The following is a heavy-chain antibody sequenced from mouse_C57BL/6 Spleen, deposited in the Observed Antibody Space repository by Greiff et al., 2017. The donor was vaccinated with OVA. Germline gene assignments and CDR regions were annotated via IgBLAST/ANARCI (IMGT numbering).Heavy chain of an antibody. V-gene: IGHV5-6*02. CDR3: AREGTNYAMDY. Sequence: EVMLVESGGDLVKPGGSLKLSCAASGFTFSSYGMSWVRQTPDKRLEWVATISSGGSYTYYPDSVKGRFTISRDNATNTLYLQMSSLKSEDTAMYYCAREGTNYAMDYWGQGTSVTVSS. CDR1: GFTFSSYG. J-gene: IGHJ4*01. CDR2: ISSGGSYT. D-gene: IGHD1-3*01.